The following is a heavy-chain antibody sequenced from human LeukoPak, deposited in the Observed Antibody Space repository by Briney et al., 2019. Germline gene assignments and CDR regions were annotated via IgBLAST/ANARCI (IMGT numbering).Heavy chain of an antibody. J-gene: IGHJ4*02. D-gene: IGHD5-18*01. V-gene: IGHV3-23*01. CDR1: GFTFSSYS. CDR2: VSGNGVST. CDR3: ARGSVDTAMVY. Sequence: PGGSLRLSCAASGFTFSSYSMNWVRQAPGKGLEWVSGVSGNGVSTDYADSAKGRFTISRDNSKNTLYLQMGSLRAEDMAVYYCARGSVDTAMVYWGQGTLVTVSS.